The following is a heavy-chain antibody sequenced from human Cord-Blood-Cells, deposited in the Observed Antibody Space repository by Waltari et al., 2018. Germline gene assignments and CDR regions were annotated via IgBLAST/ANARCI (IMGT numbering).Heavy chain of an antibody. D-gene: IGHD1-20*01. V-gene: IGHV3-30*18. Sequence: QVQLVESGGGVVQPGRSLRLSCAASGFTFSSYGMHRVRQAPGKGLEWVAVISDDGSNKYYADSVKGRFTISRDNSKNTLYLQMNSLRAEDTAVYYCAKDRYNWNFDYWGQGTLVTVSS. CDR1: GFTFSSYG. J-gene: IGHJ4*02. CDR3: AKDRYNWNFDY. CDR2: ISDDGSNK.